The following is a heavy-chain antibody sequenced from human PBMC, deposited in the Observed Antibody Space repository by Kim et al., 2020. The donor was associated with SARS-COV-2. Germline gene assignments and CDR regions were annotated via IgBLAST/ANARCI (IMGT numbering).Heavy chain of an antibody. Sequence: PSLKSRVTISVDTSKNQFSLKLSSVTAADTAVYYCARGRGRTTVVTPGDYWGQGTLVTVSS. J-gene: IGHJ4*02. D-gene: IGHD4-17*01. V-gene: IGHV4-34*01. CDR3: ARGRGRTTVVTPGDY.